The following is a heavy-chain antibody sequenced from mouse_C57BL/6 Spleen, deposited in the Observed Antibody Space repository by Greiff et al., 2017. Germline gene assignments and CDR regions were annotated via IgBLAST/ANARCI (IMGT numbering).Heavy chain of an antibody. CDR1: GYTFTDYY. CDR3: AIYDGYYVGFAY. CDR2: IFPGSGST. D-gene: IGHD2-3*01. J-gene: IGHJ3*01. V-gene: IGHV1-75*01. Sequence: QVQLKESGPELVKPGASVKISCKASGYTFTDYYINWVKQRPGQGLEWIGWIFPGSGSTYYNEKFKGKATLTVDKSSSTAYMLLSSLTSEDSAVYFCAIYDGYYVGFAYWGQGTLVTVSA.